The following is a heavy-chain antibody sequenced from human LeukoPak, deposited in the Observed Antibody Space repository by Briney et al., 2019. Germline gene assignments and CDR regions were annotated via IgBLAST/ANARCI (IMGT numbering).Heavy chain of an antibody. CDR2: IKQDGSEK. V-gene: IGHV3-7*01. CDR1: GGSFSGYY. D-gene: IGHD2-15*01. CDR3: ARVRLPY. J-gene: IGHJ4*02. Sequence: PSETLSLTCAVYGGSFSGYYWSWVRQAPGKGLEWVANIKQDGSEKYYVDSVKGRFTISRDNAKNSLYLQMNSLRAEDTAVYYCARVRLPYWGQGTLVTVSS.